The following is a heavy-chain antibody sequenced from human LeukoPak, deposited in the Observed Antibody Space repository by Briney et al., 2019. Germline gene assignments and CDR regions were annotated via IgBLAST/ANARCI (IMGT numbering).Heavy chain of an antibody. J-gene: IGHJ4*02. D-gene: IGHD3-9*01. Sequence: SETLSLTCTVSGGSISSYYWSWIRQPPGKGLEWIGYIYYSGSTNYNPSLKSRVTISVDTSKNQFSLKLSSVTAADTAVYYCARGRRTYYDVLTGYYFDYWGQGTLVTVSS. V-gene: IGHV4-59*01. CDR2: IYYSGST. CDR3: ARGRRTYYDVLTGYYFDY. CDR1: GGSISSYY.